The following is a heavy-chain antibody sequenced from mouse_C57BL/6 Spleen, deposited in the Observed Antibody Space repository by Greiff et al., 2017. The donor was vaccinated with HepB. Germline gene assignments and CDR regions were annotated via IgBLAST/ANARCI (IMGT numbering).Heavy chain of an antibody. CDR3: ARVGVITTVVGDFDV. Sequence: VQLQQSGAELARPGASVKMSCKASGYTFTSYTMHWVKQRPGQGLEWIGYINPSSGYTKYNQKFKDKATLTADKSSSTAYMQLSSLTSEDSAVYYCARVGVITTVVGDFDVWGTGTTVTVSS. J-gene: IGHJ1*03. CDR1: GYTFTSYT. CDR2: INPSSGYT. V-gene: IGHV1-4*01. D-gene: IGHD1-1*01.